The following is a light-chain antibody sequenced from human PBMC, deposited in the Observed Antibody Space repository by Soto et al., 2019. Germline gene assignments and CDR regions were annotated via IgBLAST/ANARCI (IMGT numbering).Light chain of an antibody. CDR3: TSYTETASYEL. Sequence: QSVLTQPASVSGSPGQSITISCTGTRSDIGTYNYVSWYQQFPGKAPKLIVYEVTNRPSGVSNRFSGSKSGNTASLTISGLQAEDEADYHCTSYTETASYELFGGGTKLTVL. CDR2: EVT. CDR1: RSDIGTYNY. V-gene: IGLV2-14*01. J-gene: IGLJ3*02.